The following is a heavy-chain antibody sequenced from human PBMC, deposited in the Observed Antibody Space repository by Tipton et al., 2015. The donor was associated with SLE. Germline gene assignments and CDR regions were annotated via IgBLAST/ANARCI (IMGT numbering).Heavy chain of an antibody. J-gene: IGHJ6*02. CDR3: ARDTLQEVYYGMDV. CDR1: GGSISSYY. V-gene: IGHV4-59*01. CDR2: IYYSGST. Sequence: GSLRLSCTVSGGSISSYYWSWIWQPPGKGLEWIGYIYYSGSTNYNPSLKSRVTISVDTSKNQFSLKLSSVTAADTAVYYCARDTLQEVYYGMDVWGQGTTVTVSS.